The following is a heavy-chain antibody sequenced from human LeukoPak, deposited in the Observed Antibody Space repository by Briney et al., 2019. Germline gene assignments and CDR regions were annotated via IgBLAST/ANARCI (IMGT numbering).Heavy chain of an antibody. CDR1: GFTFSSYG. D-gene: IGHD4-17*01. Sequence: PGRSLRLSCAASGFTFSSYGMHRVRQAPGKGLEWVAVISYDGSNKYYADSVKGRFTISRDNSKNTLYLQMNSLRAEDTAVYYCAKLQSDGLRTYYGMDVWGQGTTVTVSS. V-gene: IGHV3-30*18. CDR2: ISYDGSNK. CDR3: AKLQSDGLRTYYGMDV. J-gene: IGHJ6*02.